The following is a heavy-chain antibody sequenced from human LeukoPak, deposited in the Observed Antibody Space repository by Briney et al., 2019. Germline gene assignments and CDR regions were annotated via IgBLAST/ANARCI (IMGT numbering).Heavy chain of an antibody. V-gene: IGHV1-46*01. Sequence: ASVKVSCKASGYTFTSYYMHWVRQAPGQGLEWMGIINPSGGSTSYAQKFQGRATMTTDTSTSTAYMELRSLRSDDTAVYYCARDSGDELRWYSNSYFDYWGQGTLVTVSS. CDR2: INPSGGST. CDR3: ARDSGDELRWYSNSYFDY. D-gene: IGHD4-23*01. J-gene: IGHJ4*02. CDR1: GYTFTSYY.